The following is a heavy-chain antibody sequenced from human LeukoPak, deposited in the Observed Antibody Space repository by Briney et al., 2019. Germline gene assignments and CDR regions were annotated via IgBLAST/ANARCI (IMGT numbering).Heavy chain of an antibody. CDR2: SYYSGST. V-gene: IGHV4-39*01. CDR1: GGSISSSSYY. J-gene: IGHJ4*02. CDR3: ARQNEEQLIFDY. D-gene: IGHD6-13*01. Sequence: PSETLSLTCTVSGGSISSSSYYWGWIRQPPGKGLEWIGSSYYSGSTYYNPSLKSRVTISVDTSKNQFSLKLSSVTAADTAVYYCARQNEEQLIFDYWGQGTLVTVSS.